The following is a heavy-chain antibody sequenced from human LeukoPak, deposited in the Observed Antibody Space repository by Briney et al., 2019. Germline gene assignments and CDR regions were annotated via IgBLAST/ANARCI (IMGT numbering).Heavy chain of an antibody. CDR3: ARGRVSSSTWYSTYYYFFYMDF. Sequence: SETLPLTCTVSDDSITMYYWTWIRQPPGKGLEWIGYVDHTGSTKFNPSLNGRVSISRDTSNNFFSLRLRSVTAADTAVYFCARGRVSSSTWYSTYYYFFYMDFWGKGTTVTVSS. J-gene: IGHJ6*03. V-gene: IGHV4-59*01. D-gene: IGHD4-11*01. CDR1: DDSITMYY. CDR2: VDHTGST.